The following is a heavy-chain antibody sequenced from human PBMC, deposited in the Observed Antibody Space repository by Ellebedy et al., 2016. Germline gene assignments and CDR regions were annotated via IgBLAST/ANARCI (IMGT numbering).Heavy chain of an antibody. CDR2: ITGGGEIA. J-gene: IGHJ4*02. CDR3: AKGGTVNSGWYLEDY. V-gene: IGHV3-23*01. Sequence: GGSLRLSCAASGFTFTNHVMTWVRQAPGKGLEWISCITGGGEIAYYADAVKGRFTISRDNSNNRLFLEMNSLRVEDTAMYFCAKGGTVNSGWYLEDYWGQGTLVTVSS. CDR1: GFTFTNHV. D-gene: IGHD6-19*01.